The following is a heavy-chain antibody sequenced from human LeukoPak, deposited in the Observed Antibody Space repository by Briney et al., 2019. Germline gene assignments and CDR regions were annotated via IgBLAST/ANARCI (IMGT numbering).Heavy chain of an antibody. CDR1: GGSISNYH. V-gene: IGHV4-59*01. CDR3: ARNLIPEQLVLNF. D-gene: IGHD6-13*01. Sequence: SETLSLTCTVSGGSISNYHWNWIRQPPGKGLEWIGYIYYTGSTNYNPSLKSRVTMSVDTSKNQFSLNLKSVTPEDTAVYYCARNLIPEQLVLNFWGQGTLVTVSS. CDR2: IYYTGST. J-gene: IGHJ4*02.